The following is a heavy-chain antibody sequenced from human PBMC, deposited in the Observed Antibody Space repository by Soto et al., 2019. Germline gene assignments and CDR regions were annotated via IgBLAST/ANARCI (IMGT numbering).Heavy chain of an antibody. CDR3: ARERQVGPSSGRFDP. Sequence: PXETLSLTCSVNGDSINSDSVYWSWIRQSPGKGPEYIGYITYNGRTFYNPSLKSRVTMSVDTPKNQFSLEVRSVTAADTAVYYCARERQVGPSSGRFDPWGQGTLVTVSS. V-gene: IGHV4-31*03. J-gene: IGHJ5*02. CDR2: ITYNGRT. CDR1: GDSINSDSVY.